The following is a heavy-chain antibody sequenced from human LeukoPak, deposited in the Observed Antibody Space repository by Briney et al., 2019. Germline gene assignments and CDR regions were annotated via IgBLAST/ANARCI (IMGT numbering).Heavy chain of an antibody. CDR2: MSGSGGST. CDR3: ARVRYGELDV. J-gene: IGHJ6*02. V-gene: IGHV3-23*01. Sequence: GGFLRLSCAASGFTFSSYAMSWVRQAPGKGLEWVSSMSGSGGSTYYADSVKGRFTISRDDSKNTLYLQMNSLRAEDTAVYYCARVRYGELDVWGQGTTVIVSS. CDR1: GFTFSSYA. D-gene: IGHD4-17*01.